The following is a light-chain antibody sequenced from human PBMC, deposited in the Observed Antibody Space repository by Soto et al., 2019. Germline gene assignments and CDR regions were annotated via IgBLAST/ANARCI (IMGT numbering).Light chain of an antibody. Sequence: DIQMTQSPSTLSASVGDTATVTFRASQSVSGWLAWYQQKPGEAPKLLIYDASALPRGGPSRFSGSGAGTKFSLTIASLQPDDCATYHCQQYGTFSGPFGPGTKVEI. CDR3: QQYGTFSGP. CDR2: DAS. V-gene: IGKV1-5*01. CDR1: QSVSGW. J-gene: IGKJ1*01.